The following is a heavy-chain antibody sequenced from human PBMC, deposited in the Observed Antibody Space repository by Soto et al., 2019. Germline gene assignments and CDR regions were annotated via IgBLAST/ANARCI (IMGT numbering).Heavy chain of an antibody. J-gene: IGHJ4*02. CDR2: INAGNGNT. Sequence: GASVKVSAKVSGYTFTSYAMHGVLQAPGRRLEGMGWINAGNGNTKYSQKFQGRVTITRDTSASTAYMELSSLRSEDTAVYYCARDPVAVAATQSELWCQGTLVTVSS. V-gene: IGHV1-3*01. CDR1: GYTFTSYA. D-gene: IGHD2-15*01. CDR3: ARDPVAVAATQSEL.